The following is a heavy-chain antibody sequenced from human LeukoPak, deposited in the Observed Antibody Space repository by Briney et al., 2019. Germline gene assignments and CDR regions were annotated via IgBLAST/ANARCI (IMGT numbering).Heavy chain of an antibody. CDR2: ISGSGGST. V-gene: IGHV3-23*01. Sequence: GGSLRLSCAVSGFAFSGYAMSWVRQAPGKGLEWVSAISGSGGSTYYADSVKGRFTIPRNNTKNTPYLQLNSRRAEDTAVYYCAKEIRVLVVACFVYWGQGALVTVSS. CDR3: AKEIRVLVVACFVY. CDR1: GFAFSGYA. J-gene: IGHJ4*02. D-gene: IGHD2-15*01.